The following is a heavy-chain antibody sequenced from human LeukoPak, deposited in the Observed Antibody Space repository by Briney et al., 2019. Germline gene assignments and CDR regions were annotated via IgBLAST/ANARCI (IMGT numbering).Heavy chain of an antibody. J-gene: IGHJ6*02. Sequence: GASLKISCKGSGYSLTSYWIGWVRQMPGKGLEWMGIIYPGDSDTRYSPSFQGQVTISADKSISTAYLQWSSLKASDTAMYYCARHLHKEAADDNYYYYGMDVWGQGTTVTVSS. CDR2: IYPGDSDT. CDR3: ARHLHKEAADDNYYYYGMDV. CDR1: GYSLTSYW. V-gene: IGHV5-51*01. D-gene: IGHD2-15*01.